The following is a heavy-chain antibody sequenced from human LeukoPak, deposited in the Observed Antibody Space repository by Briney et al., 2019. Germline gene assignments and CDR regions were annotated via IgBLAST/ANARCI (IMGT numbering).Heavy chain of an antibody. CDR3: ASTDSSGYYAPDY. CDR2: IYPGDSDT. CDR1: GYSFTSYW. Sequence: GESLKISCKGSGYSFTSYWIGWVRQMPGKGLEWMGIIYPGDSDTRYSPSFQGQVTISADKSISTAYLQWSNLKASDTAMYYCASTDSSGYYAPDYWGQGTLVTVSS. J-gene: IGHJ4*02. D-gene: IGHD3-22*01. V-gene: IGHV5-51*01.